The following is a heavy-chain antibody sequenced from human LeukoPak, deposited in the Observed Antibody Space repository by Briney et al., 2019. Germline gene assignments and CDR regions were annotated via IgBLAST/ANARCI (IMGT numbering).Heavy chain of an antibody. D-gene: IGHD6-13*01. CDR3: ARALRGLIAAAGTYYYYYMDV. J-gene: IGHJ6*03. CDR1: GGTFNSDV. Sequence: ASVKVSCKASGGTFNSDVISWVRQAPGQGLEWIGRIIPILGTSNYAQKFQGRATITADKSTRTAYMELSSLRSEDTAVYYCARALRGLIAAAGTYYYYYMDVWGKGTTVTVSS. CDR2: IIPILGTS. V-gene: IGHV1-69*04.